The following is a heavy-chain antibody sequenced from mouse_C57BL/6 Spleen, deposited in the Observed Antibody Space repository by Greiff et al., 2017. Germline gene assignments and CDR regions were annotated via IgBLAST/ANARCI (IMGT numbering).Heavy chain of an antibody. CDR3: ARTTVVAHYYAMDY. D-gene: IGHD1-1*01. J-gene: IGHJ4*01. CDR2: ISSGSSTI. V-gene: IGHV5-17*01. Sequence: EVMLVESGGGLVKPGGSLKLSCAASGFTFSDYGMHWVRQAPEKGLEWVAYISSGSSTIYYADTVKGRFTISRDNAKNTLFLQMTSLRYEGTAMYYCARTTVVAHYYAMDYWGQGTTVTVSS. CDR1: GFTFSDYG.